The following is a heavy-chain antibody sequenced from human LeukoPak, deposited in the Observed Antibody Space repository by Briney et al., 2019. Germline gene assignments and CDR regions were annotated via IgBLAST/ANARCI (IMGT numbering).Heavy chain of an antibody. J-gene: IGHJ4*02. CDR3: AKVAGSSGHYPDF. CDR2: ISADGRST. D-gene: IGHD3-22*01. V-gene: IGHV3-23*01. CDR1: GFTFTSYA. Sequence: GGSLRLSCVASGFTFTSYAMSWVRQAPGKGLEWISAISADGRSTYHADSVKGRFTISRDISKNTLYLQMNSLRAEDTAVYYCAKVAGSSGHYPDFWGQGTLVTVSS.